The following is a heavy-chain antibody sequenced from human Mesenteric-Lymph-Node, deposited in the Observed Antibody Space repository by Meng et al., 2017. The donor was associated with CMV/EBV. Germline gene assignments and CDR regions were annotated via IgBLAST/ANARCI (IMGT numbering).Heavy chain of an antibody. J-gene: IGHJ4*02. CDR2: ISSSSYI. CDR1: GFTFSSYS. CDR3: ASGVGAARGY. Sequence: GESRKISCAASGFTFSSYSMNWVRQAPGKGLEWVSSISSSSYIYYADSVKGRFTISRDNAKNSLYLQMNSLRAEDTAVYYCASGVGAARGYWGQGTLVTVSS. V-gene: IGHV3-21*01. D-gene: IGHD6-6*01.